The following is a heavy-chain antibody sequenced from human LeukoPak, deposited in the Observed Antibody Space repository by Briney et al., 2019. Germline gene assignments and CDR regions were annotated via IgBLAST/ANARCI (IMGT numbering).Heavy chain of an antibody. J-gene: IGHJ5*02. CDR1: EFTFSDYY. V-gene: IGHV3-11*04. Sequence: GGSLRLSCAASEFTFSDYYMSWIRQAPGKGLEWVSYISSSGSTIYYADSVKGRFTISRDNAKNSLYLQMNSLRAEDTAVYYCARDPRMYNWFDPWGQGTLVTVSS. CDR2: ISSSGSTI. CDR3: ARDPRMYNWFDP.